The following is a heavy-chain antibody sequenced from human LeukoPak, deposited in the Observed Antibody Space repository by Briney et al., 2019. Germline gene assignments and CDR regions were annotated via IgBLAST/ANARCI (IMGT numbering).Heavy chain of an antibody. D-gene: IGHD1-26*01. CDR1: GGTFSSYA. J-gene: IGHJ4*02. CDR2: IIPIFGTA. Sequence: SVKVSCKASGGTFSSYAISWVRQAPGQGLEWMGGIIPIFGTANYAQKFQGRVTITADKSTSTAYMELSSLRSEDTAVYHCARGGEWELRTEFDYWGQGTLVTVSS. V-gene: IGHV1-69*06. CDR3: ARGGEWELRTEFDY.